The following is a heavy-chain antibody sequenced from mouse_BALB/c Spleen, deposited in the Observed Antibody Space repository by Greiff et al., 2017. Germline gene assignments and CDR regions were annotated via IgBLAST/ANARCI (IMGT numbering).Heavy chain of an antibody. J-gene: IGHJ3*01. CDR2: INPSSGYT. V-gene: IGHV1-4*01. D-gene: IGHD3-2*01. Sequence: QVQLQQSGAELARPGASVKMSCKASGYTFTSYTMHWVKQRPGQGLEWIGYINPSSGYTNYNQKFKDKATLTADKSSSTAYMQLSSLTSEDSAVYYCAMDSSGPWFAYWGQGTLVTVSA. CDR1: GYTFTSYT. CDR3: AMDSSGPWFAY.